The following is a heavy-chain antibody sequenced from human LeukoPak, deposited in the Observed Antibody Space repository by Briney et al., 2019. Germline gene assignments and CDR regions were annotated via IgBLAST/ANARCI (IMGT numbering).Heavy chain of an antibody. CDR2: ISSNGGST. J-gene: IGHJ4*02. CDR1: GFTFSSYE. CDR3: ARGSRHAPIPIVGATNFDY. Sequence: GGSLRLSCAVSGFTFSSYEMNWVRQAPGKGLEYVSAISSNGGSTYYANSVKGRFTISRDNSKNTLYLQMGSLRAEDMAVYYCARGSRHAPIPIVGATNFDYWGQGTLVTVSS. D-gene: IGHD1-26*01. V-gene: IGHV3-64*01.